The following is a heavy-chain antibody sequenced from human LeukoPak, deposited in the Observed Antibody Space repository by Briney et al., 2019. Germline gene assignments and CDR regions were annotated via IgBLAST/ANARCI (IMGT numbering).Heavy chain of an antibody. CDR3: ARLITGTTTAFDI. Sequence: SETLSLTCSVSGGSISGYYWAWIRQPAGKGLEWIGRVYTSGSTHYNPSLKTRLTMSVDTSKNQFSLKLSSVTAADTAVYYCARLITGTTTAFDIWGQGTMVTVSS. CDR2: VYTSGST. CDR1: GGSISGYY. D-gene: IGHD1-7*01. J-gene: IGHJ3*02. V-gene: IGHV4-4*07.